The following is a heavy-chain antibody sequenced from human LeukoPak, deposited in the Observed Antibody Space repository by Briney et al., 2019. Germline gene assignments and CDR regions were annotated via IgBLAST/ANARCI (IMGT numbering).Heavy chain of an antibody. CDR3: ARRAKGGLWEPPKYRSSYYFDY. J-gene: IGHJ4*02. D-gene: IGHD1-26*01. CDR1: GGSFSGYY. CDR2: VNHSGST. V-gene: IGHV4-34*01. Sequence: SETLSLTCAVYGGSFSGYYWSWIRQPPGKGLEWIGEVNHSGSTNYNPSLKSRVTISVDTSKNQFSLKLSSVTAADTAVYYCARRAKGGLWEPPKYRSSYYFDYWGQGTLVTVSS.